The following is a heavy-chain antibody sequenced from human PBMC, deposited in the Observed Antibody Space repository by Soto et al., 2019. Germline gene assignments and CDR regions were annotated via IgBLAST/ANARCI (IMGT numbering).Heavy chain of an antibody. J-gene: IGHJ4*02. CDR1: GFTFSSYA. Sequence: LRLSCAASGFTFSSYAMSWVRQAPGKGLEWVSAISGSGGSTYYADSVKGRFTISRDNSKNTLYLQMNSLRAEDTAVYYCAKFYDSSGYYIDYWGQGTLVTVSS. CDR3: AKFYDSSGYYIDY. CDR2: ISGSGGST. V-gene: IGHV3-23*01. D-gene: IGHD3-22*01.